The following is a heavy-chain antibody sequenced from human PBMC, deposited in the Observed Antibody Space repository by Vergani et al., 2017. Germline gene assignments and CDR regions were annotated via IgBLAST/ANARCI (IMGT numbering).Heavy chain of an antibody. CDR3: ARLYGRDSSGSKYFDY. V-gene: IGHV5-51*01. Sequence: EVPLVPSGAEVKTPGESLTISCQISGYSFTNYWIGWVRQMPGKGLEWMGIIHPADSDTRYSPSFQGQVTISVDKSISTAYLQRSSLRASDSAMYYCARLYGRDSSGSKYFDYWGQGTLVTVSS. CDR1: GYSFTNYW. J-gene: IGHJ4*02. CDR2: IHPADSDT. D-gene: IGHD3-22*01.